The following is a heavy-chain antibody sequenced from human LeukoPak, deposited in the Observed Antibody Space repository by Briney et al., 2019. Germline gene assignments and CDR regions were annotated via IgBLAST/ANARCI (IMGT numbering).Heavy chain of an antibody. CDR2: IYYSGNT. CDR3: ARQTGSGLFILP. D-gene: IGHD3/OR15-3a*01. CDR1: GVSISSSNSY. V-gene: IGHV4-39*01. Sequence: SETLSLTCTVSGVSISSSNSYWGWIRQPPGKGLEWIGSIYYSGNTYYNASLKSQVSISMDTSKNQFSLRLTSVTAADTAVYYCARQTGSGLFILPGGQGTLVTVSS. J-gene: IGHJ4*02.